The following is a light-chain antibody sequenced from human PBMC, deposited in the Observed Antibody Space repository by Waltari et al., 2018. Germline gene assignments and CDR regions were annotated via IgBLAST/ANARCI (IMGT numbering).Light chain of an antibody. CDR3: QAWDSRVV. CDR1: TLGDKY. J-gene: IGLJ2*01. CDR2: QDI. V-gene: IGLV3-1*01. Sequence: SYELTQPPSVSVSPGQTASITCSGDTLGDKYACWYQQKPGQSPVLVIYQDIKRPSGIPERFSGSNSGNTATLTISGSQAMDEADYYCQAWDSRVVFGGGTKLTVL.